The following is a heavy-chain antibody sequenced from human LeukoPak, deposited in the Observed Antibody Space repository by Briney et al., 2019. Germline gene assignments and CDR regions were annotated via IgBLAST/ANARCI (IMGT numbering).Heavy chain of an antibody. V-gene: IGHV3-33*01. D-gene: IGHD3-10*01. Sequence: GRSLRLSCAASGFTFSSYGMHWVRQAPGKGLEWVAVIWYDGSNKYYADSVKGRFTISRDNSKNTLYLQMNSLRAEDTAVYYCARARRLLWFGELDWGQGTTVTVSS. CDR2: IWYDGSNK. J-gene: IGHJ4*02. CDR1: GFTFSSYG. CDR3: ARARRLLWFGELD.